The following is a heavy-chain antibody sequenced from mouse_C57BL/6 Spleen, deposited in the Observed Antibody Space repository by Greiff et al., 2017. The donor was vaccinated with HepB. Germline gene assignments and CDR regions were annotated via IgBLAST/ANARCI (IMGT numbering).Heavy chain of an antibody. CDR1: GYTFTGYW. D-gene: IGHD2-4*01. CDR2: ILPGSGNT. V-gene: IGHV1-9*01. Sequence: VQLQQSGAELMKPGASVKLSCKATGYTFTGYWIEWVKQRPGHGLEWIGEILPGSGNTNYNEKFKGKATFTADTSSNTAYMQLSSLTTEDSAIYYCARPFYDYGAAYWGQGTLVTVSA. J-gene: IGHJ3*01. CDR3: ARPFYDYGAAY.